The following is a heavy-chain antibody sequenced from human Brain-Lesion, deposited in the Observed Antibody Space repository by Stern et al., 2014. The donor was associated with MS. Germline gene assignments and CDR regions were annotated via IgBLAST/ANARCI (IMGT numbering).Heavy chain of an antibody. CDR2: IKSRTDGGTA. Sequence: EVHLVESGGGLVKCGGSLRLSCAASGFTFSQAWMGWVRQVPGKGLEWVGHIKSRTDGGTANYAASVKDRFTVSRDNSANMLYLQMNSLTIEDTAVYYCVAGAQLWLWGQGTLVTVSS. D-gene: IGHD1-1*01. V-gene: IGHV3-15*01. CDR1: GFTFSQAW. J-gene: IGHJ4*02. CDR3: VAGAQLWL.